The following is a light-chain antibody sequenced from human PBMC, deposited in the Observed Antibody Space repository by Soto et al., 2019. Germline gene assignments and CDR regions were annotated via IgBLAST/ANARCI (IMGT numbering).Light chain of an antibody. CDR2: GAS. CDR1: QSVSRT. J-gene: IGKJ5*01. CDR3: QQYSNWPT. V-gene: IGKV3-15*01. Sequence: EIVITQSPTTLSVSPGERATLSCRASQSVSRTLAWYQQRPGQAPRLLISGASTRATGIAARFSGSGSGTEFTLTISSLQSEDSALYYCQQYSNWPTFGQGSRLEI.